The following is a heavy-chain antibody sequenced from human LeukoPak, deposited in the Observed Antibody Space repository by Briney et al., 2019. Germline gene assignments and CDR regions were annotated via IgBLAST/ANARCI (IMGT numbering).Heavy chain of an antibody. J-gene: IGHJ4*02. CDR2: VSYDGSNK. CDR1: GFTFSSYA. Sequence: GGSLRLSCAASGFTFSSYAMHWVRQAPGKGLEWVAVVSYDGSNKYYGDSVKGRFAISRDNSKNTLYLQMNSLRAEDTAVYYCARDYCSGTSCYHFDSWGQGTLVTVSS. V-gene: IGHV3-30*09. D-gene: IGHD2-2*01. CDR3: ARDYCSGTSCYHFDS.